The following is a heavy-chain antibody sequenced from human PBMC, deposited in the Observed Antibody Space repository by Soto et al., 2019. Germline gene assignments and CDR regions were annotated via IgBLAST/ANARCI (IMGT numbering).Heavy chain of an antibody. Sequence: SETLSLTCAVYGGSFSGYYWSWIRQPPGKGLEWIGEINHSGSTNYNPSLKSRVTISVDTSKNQFSLKLSSVTAADTAVYYCGRVNIVVVVAAKEKASNGFDPWGQGTLVTVSS. CDR3: GRVNIVVVVAAKEKASNGFDP. D-gene: IGHD2-15*01. CDR1: GGSFSGYY. V-gene: IGHV4-34*01. CDR2: INHSGST. J-gene: IGHJ5*02.